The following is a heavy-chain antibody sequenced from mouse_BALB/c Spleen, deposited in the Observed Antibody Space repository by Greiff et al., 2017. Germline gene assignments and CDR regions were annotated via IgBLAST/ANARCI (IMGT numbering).Heavy chain of an antibody. CDR3: TRGGTGFAY. D-gene: IGHD3-3*01. V-gene: IGHV1S81*02. Sequence: QVQLQQPGAELVKPGASVKLSCKASGYTFTSYYMYWVKQRPGQGLEWIGGINPSNGGTNFNEKFKSKATLTVDKSSSTAYMQLSSLTSEDSAVYYCTRGGTGFAYWGQGTLVTVSA. J-gene: IGHJ3*01. CDR2: INPSNGGT. CDR1: GYTFTSYY.